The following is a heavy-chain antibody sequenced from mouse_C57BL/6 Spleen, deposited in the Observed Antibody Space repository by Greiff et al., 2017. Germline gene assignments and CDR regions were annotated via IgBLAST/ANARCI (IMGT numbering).Heavy chain of an antibody. CDR1: GYAFSSYW. J-gene: IGHJ2*01. CDR2: IYPGDGDT. CDR3: ARSRDSLYFDY. V-gene: IGHV1-80*01. Sequence: VQLVESGAELVKPGASVKISCKASGYAFSSYWMNWVKQRPGKGLEWIGQIYPGDGDTNYNGKFKGKATLTADKSSSTAYMQLSSLTSEDSAVYFCARSRDSLYFDYWGQGTTLTVSS. D-gene: IGHD6-2*01.